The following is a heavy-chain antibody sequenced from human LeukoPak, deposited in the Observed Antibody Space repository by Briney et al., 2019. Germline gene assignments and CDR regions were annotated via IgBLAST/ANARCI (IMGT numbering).Heavy chain of an antibody. Sequence: GGSLRLSCAASGFTFSSYAMSWVRQAPGKGLEWVSHINVNGAATSYADSVKGRFTISRDNSKNTLYLQLNSLRAEDTAVFYCAKSHTPYCSGPICYVFDFWGQGTLVTVSS. CDR1: GFTFSSYA. CDR3: AKSHTPYCSGPICYVFDF. CDR2: INVNGAAT. V-gene: IGHV3-23*01. J-gene: IGHJ4*02. D-gene: IGHD2-15*01.